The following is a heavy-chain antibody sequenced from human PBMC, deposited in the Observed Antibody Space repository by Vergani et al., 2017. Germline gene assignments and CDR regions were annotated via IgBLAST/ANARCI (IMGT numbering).Heavy chain of an antibody. CDR1: AFTFSSYG. D-gene: IGHD3-16*01. Sequence: LVESGGGLVQPGGSLRLSCAASAFTFSSYGMHWVRQAPGKGLEWVAFIRYDGSNKYYADSVKGRFTISRDNSKNTLYLQMNSLRAEDTAVYYCARWGSLVRWGQGTLVTVSS. V-gene: IGHV3-30*02. CDR3: ARWGSLVR. CDR2: IRYDGSNK. J-gene: IGHJ5*02.